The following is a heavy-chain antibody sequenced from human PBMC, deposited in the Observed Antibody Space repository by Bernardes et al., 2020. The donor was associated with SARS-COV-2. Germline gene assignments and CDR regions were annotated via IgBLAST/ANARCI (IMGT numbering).Heavy chain of an antibody. J-gene: IGHJ5*02. D-gene: IGHD1-1*01. Sequence: ASVKVSCKVSGYTLTELSMHWVRQAPGKGLEWMGGFDPEDGETIYAQKFQGRVTMTEDTSTDTAYMELSSLRSEDTAVYYCATAPPVLHPPWFDPWGQGTLVTVSS. CDR2: FDPEDGET. CDR3: ATAPPVLHPPWFDP. CDR1: GYTLTELS. V-gene: IGHV1-24*01.